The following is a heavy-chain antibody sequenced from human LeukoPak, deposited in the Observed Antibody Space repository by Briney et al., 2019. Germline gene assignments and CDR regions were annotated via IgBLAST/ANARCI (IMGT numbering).Heavy chain of an antibody. CDR2: IYSGGST. Sequence: GGSLRLSCAASGFTVSSNYMSWVRQAPGKGLEWVSVIYSGGSTYYADSVKGRFTISRDYSKNTLYLQMNSLRAEDTAVYYCARDLPDCSSTSCYDYWGQGTLVTVSS. D-gene: IGHD2-2*01. CDR3: ARDLPDCSSTSCYDY. V-gene: IGHV3-53*01. CDR1: GFTVSSNY. J-gene: IGHJ4*02.